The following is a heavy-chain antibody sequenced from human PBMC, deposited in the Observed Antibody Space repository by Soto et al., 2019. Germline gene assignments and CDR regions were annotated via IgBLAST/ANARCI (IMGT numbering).Heavy chain of an antibody. CDR3: ARCLAGSTAYYYYGMDV. V-gene: IGHV3-48*02. Sequence: GGSLRLSCAASGFTFSSYSMNWVRQAPGKGLEWVSYISSSSSTIYYADSVKGRFTISRDNAKNSLYLQMNSLRDEDTAVYYCARCLAGSTAYYYYGMDVWGQGTTVTVSS. CDR2: ISSSSSTI. J-gene: IGHJ6*02. CDR1: GFTFSSYS.